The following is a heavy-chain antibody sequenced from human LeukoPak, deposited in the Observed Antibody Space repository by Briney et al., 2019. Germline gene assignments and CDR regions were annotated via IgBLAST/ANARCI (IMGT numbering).Heavy chain of an antibody. J-gene: IGHJ3*02. CDR1: GGSISSSSHY. CDR3: ASLFGYCSSTSCYSVGAFDI. V-gene: IGHV4-39*01. CDR2: IYYSGST. D-gene: IGHD2-2*03. Sequence: SETLSLTCTVSGGSISSSSHYWGWIRQPPGKGLEWIGSIYYSGSTYYNPSLKSRVTISVDTSKNQFSLKLSSVTAADTAVYYCASLFGYCSSTSCYSVGAFDIWGQGTMVTVSS.